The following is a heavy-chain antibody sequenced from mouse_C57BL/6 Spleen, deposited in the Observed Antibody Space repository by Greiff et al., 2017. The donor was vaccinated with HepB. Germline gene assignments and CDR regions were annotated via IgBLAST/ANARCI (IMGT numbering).Heavy chain of an antibody. V-gene: IGHV1-50*01. D-gene: IGHD3-2*02. J-gene: IGHJ3*01. CDR2: IDPSDSYT. Sequence: QVQLQQPGAELVKPGASVKLSCKASGYTFTSYWMQWVNQRPGQGLEWIGEIDPSDSYTNYNQKFKGKATLTVDTSSSTAYMQLSSLTSEDSAVYYCARRTAQATRFSWFAYWGQGTLVTVSA. CDR3: ARRTAQATRFSWFAY. CDR1: GYTFTSYW.